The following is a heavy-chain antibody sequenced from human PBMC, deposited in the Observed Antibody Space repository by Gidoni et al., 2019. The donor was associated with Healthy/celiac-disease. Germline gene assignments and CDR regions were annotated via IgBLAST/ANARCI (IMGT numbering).Heavy chain of an antibody. D-gene: IGHD3-22*01. CDR2: ISSSSSTI. CDR3: ARAGTMIVVAMGYFQH. Sequence: EVQLVESGGGLVQPGGSLRLSCAASGVPFSSYSMNWVRQAPGKGLEWVSDISSSSSTIYYADSVKGRFTISRDNAKNSLYLQMNSLRAEDTAVYYCARAGTMIVVAMGYFQHWGQGTLVTVSS. CDR1: GVPFSSYS. V-gene: IGHV3-48*01. J-gene: IGHJ1*01.